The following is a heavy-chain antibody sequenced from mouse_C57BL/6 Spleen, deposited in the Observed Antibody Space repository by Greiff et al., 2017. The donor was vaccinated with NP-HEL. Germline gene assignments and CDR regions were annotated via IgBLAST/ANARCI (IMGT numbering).Heavy chain of an antibody. CDR3: ARDDYGSSFDY. CDR1: GYSITSGYY. D-gene: IGHD1-1*01. J-gene: IGHJ2*01. V-gene: IGHV3-6*01. CDR2: ISYDGSN. Sequence: EVQVVESGPGLVKPSQSLSLTCSVTGYSITSGYYWNWIRQFPGNKLEWMGYISYDGSNNYNPSLKNRISITRDTSKNQFFLKLNSVTTEDTATYYCARDDYGSSFDYWGQGTTLTVSS.